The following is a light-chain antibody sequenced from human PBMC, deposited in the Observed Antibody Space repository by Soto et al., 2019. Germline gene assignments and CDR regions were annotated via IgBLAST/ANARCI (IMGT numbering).Light chain of an antibody. V-gene: IGKV1-5*03. CDR3: QQYNSYSGT. J-gene: IGKJ1*01. Sequence: DIQMTQSPSTLSASVGDRVTITCRASQSISNWLAWYQQKPGKAPNLLIYKASNLESGVPSRFSGSGSGTEFTLTISSLQPDDFATYYCQQYNSYSGTFGQGTKVEIK. CDR1: QSISNW. CDR2: KAS.